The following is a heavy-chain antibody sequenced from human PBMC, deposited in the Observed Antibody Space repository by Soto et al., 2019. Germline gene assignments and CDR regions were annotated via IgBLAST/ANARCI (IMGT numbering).Heavy chain of an antibody. D-gene: IGHD3-3*01. CDR2: INAGNGNT. V-gene: IGHV1-3*01. J-gene: IGHJ5*02. Sequence: ASVKGSCKASGYTFTSYAMHWVRQAPGQRLEWMGWINAGNGNTKYSQKFQGRVTITRDTSASTAYMELSSLRSEDTAVYYCARAVLYDFWSGHHWFDPWGQGTLVTVSS. CDR3: ARAVLYDFWSGHHWFDP. CDR1: GYTFTSYA.